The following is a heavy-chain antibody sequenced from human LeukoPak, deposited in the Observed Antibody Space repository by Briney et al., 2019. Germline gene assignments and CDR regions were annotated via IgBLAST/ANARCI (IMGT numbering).Heavy chain of an antibody. V-gene: IGHV1-69*06. Sequence: ASVKVSCKASGGTFSSYAISWVRQAPGQGLEWMGGIIPIFGTANYAQKFQGRVTITADKSTSTAYMELSSLRSEDTAVFYCARAGRRLFGVLIPLSFDYWGQGTLVTVSS. CDR1: GGTFSSYA. D-gene: IGHD3-3*01. CDR3: ARAGRRLFGVLIPLSFDY. CDR2: IIPIFGTA. J-gene: IGHJ4*02.